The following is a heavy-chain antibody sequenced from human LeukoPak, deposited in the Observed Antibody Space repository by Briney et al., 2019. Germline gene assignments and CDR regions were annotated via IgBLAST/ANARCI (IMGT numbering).Heavy chain of an antibody. CDR3: ARGEVWLGELPFLDD. V-gene: IGHV5-51*01. Sequence: ESLKTSRKGSGYSFTSYWIGWVRQMPGKGLGWVGIIYPGDSDTRYSPSFQGQVTISAEKSIGTAYRKWSSLKGSDTALYYCARGEVWLGELPFLDDWGQGTLVTVSS. J-gene: IGHJ4*02. D-gene: IGHD3-10*01. CDR2: IYPGDSDT. CDR1: GYSFTSYW.